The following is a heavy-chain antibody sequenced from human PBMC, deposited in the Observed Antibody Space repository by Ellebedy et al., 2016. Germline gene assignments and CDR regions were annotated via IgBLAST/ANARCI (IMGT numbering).Heavy chain of an antibody. CDR1: GGSFSSDY. J-gene: IGHJ3*01. CDR2: VFHTGTT. D-gene: IGHD6-19*01. CDR3: AKWNGGWYAFEV. Sequence: GSLRLSCNVSGGSFSSDYWNWIRRPPGKGLEWIGYVFHTGTTNYNPSLKSRVTMSVDTSKSQFSLRLTSVTAADTAVYYCAKWNGGWYAFEVWGQGTMVTVSS. V-gene: IGHV4-59*01.